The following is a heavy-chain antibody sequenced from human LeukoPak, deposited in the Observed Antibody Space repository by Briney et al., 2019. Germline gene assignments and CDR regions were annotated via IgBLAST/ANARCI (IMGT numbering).Heavy chain of an antibody. CDR3: AREDWLDP. J-gene: IGHJ5*02. Sequence: GGSLRLSCAASGLTFSNYNMNWVRQAPGKGLEWVSYISSSSRTIYYADSVKGRFSISRDNVRNSLYLQMNSLRAEDTAIYYCAREDWLDPWGQGTLVTVSS. CDR2: ISSSSRTI. CDR1: GLTFSNYN. V-gene: IGHV3-48*01.